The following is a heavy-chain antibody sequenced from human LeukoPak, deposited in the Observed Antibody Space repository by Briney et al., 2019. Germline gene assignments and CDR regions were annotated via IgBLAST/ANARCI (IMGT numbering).Heavy chain of an antibody. D-gene: IGHD6-13*01. Sequence: GGSLGLSCAASGFTFSSYGMHWVRQAPGKGLEWVAFIRYDGSNKYYADSVKGRFTISRDNSKNTLYLQMNSLRAEDTAVYYCARVTGIAAAGPFDYWGQGTLVTVSS. CDR1: GFTFSSYG. CDR3: ARVTGIAAAGPFDY. J-gene: IGHJ4*02. CDR2: IRYDGSNK. V-gene: IGHV3-30*02.